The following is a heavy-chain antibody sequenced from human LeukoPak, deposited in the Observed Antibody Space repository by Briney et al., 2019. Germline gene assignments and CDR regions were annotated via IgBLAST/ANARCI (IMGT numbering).Heavy chain of an antibody. CDR3: AKDIGKREMATTPGNY. J-gene: IGHJ4*02. V-gene: IGHV3-21*04. CDR1: GFTFSSYS. D-gene: IGHD5-24*01. CDR2: ISSSSSYI. Sequence: GGSLRLSCAASGFTFSSYSMNWVRQAPGKGLEWVSSISSSSSYIYYADSVKGRFTISRDNSKNSLYLQMNSLRTEDTALYYCAKDIGKREMATTPGNYWGQGTLVTVSS.